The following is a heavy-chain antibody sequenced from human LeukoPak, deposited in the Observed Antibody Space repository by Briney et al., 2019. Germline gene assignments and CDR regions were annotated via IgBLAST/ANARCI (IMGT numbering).Heavy chain of an antibody. V-gene: IGHV3-74*01. Sequence: GGSLRLSCTASGFTTHYWLNWVRQSPGKGLEWVSRINSDGSSTSYAESVKGRFTISRDNAKNTLYLQMNSLRVEDTAVYYCARWSPSPRYYSDYWGQGTLVTVSS. CDR3: ARWSPSPRYYSDY. D-gene: IGHD2-15*01. J-gene: IGHJ4*02. CDR2: INSDGSST. CDR1: GFTTHYW.